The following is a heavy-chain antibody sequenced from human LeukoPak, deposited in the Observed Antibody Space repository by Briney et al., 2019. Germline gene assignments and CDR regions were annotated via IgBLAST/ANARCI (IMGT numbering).Heavy chain of an antibody. CDR2: ISSSGIT. CDR3: ARDFYGSGSSPLGFDP. D-gene: IGHD3-10*01. V-gene: IGHV4-31*01. J-gene: IGHJ5*02. Sequence: PSQTLSLTCTVSGVSISSGVYYWTWIRQLPGKGLEWIGYISSSGITKYNPFLKSQFTVSSDTSKNQFSLKLTSVTAADTGMYYCARDFYGSGSSPLGFDPWGQGTLVTVSS. CDR1: GVSISSGVYY.